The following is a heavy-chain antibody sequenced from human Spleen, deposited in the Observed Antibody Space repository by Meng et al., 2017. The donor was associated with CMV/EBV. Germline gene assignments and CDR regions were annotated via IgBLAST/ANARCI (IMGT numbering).Heavy chain of an antibody. CDR3: ARGANRHGSYRNWYFDL. V-gene: IGHV4-34*01. D-gene: IGHD1-26*01. CDR1: GSFSGYY. J-gene: IGHJ2*01. Sequence: GSFSGYYWSWIRQPPGKGLEWIGEINHSGSTNYNPSLKSRVTISVDTSKNQFSLKVRFVTAADTAVYYCARGANRHGSYRNWYFDLWGRGTLVTVSS. CDR2: INHSGST.